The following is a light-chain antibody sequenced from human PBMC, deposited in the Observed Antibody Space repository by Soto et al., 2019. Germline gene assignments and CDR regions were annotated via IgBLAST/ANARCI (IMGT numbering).Light chain of an antibody. V-gene: IGKV3-20*01. J-gene: IGKJ3*01. CDR1: QSVSSSY. CDR3: QHYGSSGVT. CDR2: GAS. Sequence: EIVLTQSPGTLSLSPGERATLSCRASQSVSSSYLAWYQQKPGQAPRLLIYGASSRATGIPDRFSGSGSGTHFPLTNSRLEPEDFAVSYCQHYGSSGVTFGPGTKVDIK.